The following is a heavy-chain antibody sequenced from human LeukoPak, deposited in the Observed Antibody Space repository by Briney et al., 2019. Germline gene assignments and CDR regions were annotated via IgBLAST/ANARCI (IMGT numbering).Heavy chain of an antibody. CDR1: GFTFDDYA. V-gene: IGHV3-9*01. CDR3: AKAQQLAHNWFDP. J-gene: IGHJ5*02. CDR2: ISWNSGSI. Sequence: PGRSLRLSCAASGFTFDDYAMHWVRQAPGKGLEWVSGISWNSGSIGYADSVKGRFTISRDNAKNSLYLQMNSLRAEDTALYYCAKAQQLAHNWFDPWGQGTLVTVSS. D-gene: IGHD6-13*01.